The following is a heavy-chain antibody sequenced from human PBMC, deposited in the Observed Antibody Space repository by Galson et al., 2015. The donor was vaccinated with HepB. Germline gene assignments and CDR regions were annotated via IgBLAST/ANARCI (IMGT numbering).Heavy chain of an antibody. CDR3: AHMTSAAYYFDY. CDR2: IYWDDDK. Sequence: PALVKPTQTLTLTYTFSGFSLSTSGVGVGWIRQPPGKALEWLALIYWDDDKRYSPSLNSRLTITKDNSKNQVVLTMTNMNPVDTASYYCAHMTSAAYYFDYWGQGTLVTVSS. J-gene: IGHJ4*02. V-gene: IGHV2-5*02. CDR1: GFSLSTSGVG. D-gene: IGHD2-2*01.